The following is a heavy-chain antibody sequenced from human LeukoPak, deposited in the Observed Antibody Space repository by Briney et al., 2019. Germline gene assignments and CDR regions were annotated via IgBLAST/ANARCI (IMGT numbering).Heavy chain of an antibody. CDR1: GFTFSSYW. D-gene: IGHD3-10*01. CDR2: IGGDGSST. V-gene: IGHV3-74*01. CDR3: ASAISYSGGY. J-gene: IGHJ4*02. Sequence: PGGSLRLSCAASGFTFSSYWMRWVRQVPGKGLEWVSGIGGDGSSTNYADSVRGRFTISRDNAKNTLYLQINSLRAEDTAVYHCASAISYSGGYWGQGTLVTVSS.